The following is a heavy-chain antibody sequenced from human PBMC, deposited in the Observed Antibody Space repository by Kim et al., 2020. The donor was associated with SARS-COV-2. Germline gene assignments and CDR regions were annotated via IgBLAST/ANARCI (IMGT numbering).Heavy chain of an antibody. J-gene: IGHJ4*02. CDR3: ARAGTMIVVATFDY. D-gene: IGHD3-22*01. Sequence: NPPLERRVTRSVDRSKNQFSLKLRSVTAADTAVYYCARAGTMIVVATFDYWGQGTLVTVSS. V-gene: IGHV4-39*01.